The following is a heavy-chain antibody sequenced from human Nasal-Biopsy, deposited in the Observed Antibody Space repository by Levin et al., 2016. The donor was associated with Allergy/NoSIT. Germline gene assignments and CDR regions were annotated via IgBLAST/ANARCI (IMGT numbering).Heavy chain of an antibody. CDR1: GGSFTGYY. CDR3: ARGEFAGGYTVWFDP. Sequence: SETLSLTCAVYGGSFTGYYWTWIRQPPGKGLEWIGEINHGGNTDSNPSLKSRVTISVDTSNNQFSLKLTSVTAADTAVYYCARGEFAGGYTVWFDPWGQGTLVTVSS. CDR2: INHGGNT. D-gene: IGHD1-26*01. V-gene: IGHV4-34*01. J-gene: IGHJ5*02.